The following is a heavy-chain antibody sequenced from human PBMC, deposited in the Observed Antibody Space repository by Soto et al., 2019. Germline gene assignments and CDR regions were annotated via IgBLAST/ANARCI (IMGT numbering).Heavy chain of an antibody. J-gene: IGHJ4*02. D-gene: IGHD6-13*01. CDR1: GFTFSSYG. CDR3: ARKDSSSWPPCGY. CDR2: IWYDGSNK. V-gene: IGHV3-33*01. Sequence: PGGSLRLSCAASGFTFSSYGMHWVRQAPGKGLEWVAVIWYDGSNKYYADSVKGRFTISRDNSKNTLYLQMNSLRAEDTAVYYCARKDSSSWPPCGYWGQGTLVTVSS.